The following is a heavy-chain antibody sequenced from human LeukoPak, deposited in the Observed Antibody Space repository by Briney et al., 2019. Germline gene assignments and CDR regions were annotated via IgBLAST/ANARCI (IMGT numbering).Heavy chain of an antibody. D-gene: IGHD6-13*01. Sequence: GASVKVSCKASGYTFTHYDINWVRQASGQGLEWMGWMNPNSANTGSAQKFQGRVSMTSDISISTVYLELNSLTSEDTAVYFCARGRVSSTWTFQHWGQGTQVTVSS. V-gene: IGHV1-8*01. J-gene: IGHJ1*01. CDR3: ARGRVSSTWTFQH. CDR2: MNPNSANT. CDR1: GYTFTHYD.